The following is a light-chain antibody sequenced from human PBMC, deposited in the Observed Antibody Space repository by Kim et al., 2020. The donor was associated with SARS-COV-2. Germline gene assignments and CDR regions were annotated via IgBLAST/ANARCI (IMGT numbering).Light chain of an antibody. CDR1: SGSIASNY. CDR3: QSYDSSNQGV. Sequence: KKVTISCTRSSGSIASNYVQWYHQRPGSAPTTVIYEDNQRPSGVPARFSGSIDSSSNSASLTISGLKTEDEADYYCQSYDSSNQGVFGGGTQLTVL. CDR2: EDN. J-gene: IGLJ2*01. V-gene: IGLV6-57*03.